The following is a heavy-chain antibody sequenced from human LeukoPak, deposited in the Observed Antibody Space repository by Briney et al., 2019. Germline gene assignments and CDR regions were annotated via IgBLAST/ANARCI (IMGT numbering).Heavy chain of an antibody. V-gene: IGHV3-48*01. CDR1: GFTFSDYS. Sequence: GGSLRLSCAASGFTFSDYSMNWVRQATGKGVEWVSYISSIGATIYYADSVKGRFTISRDDSKNTLYLQMNSLRAEDTAAYDCAKGYYFDIFSGYSSLDSWGQGTLVTVSS. CDR2: ISSIGATI. D-gene: IGHD3-9*01. J-gene: IGHJ4*02. CDR3: AKGYYFDIFSGYSSLDS.